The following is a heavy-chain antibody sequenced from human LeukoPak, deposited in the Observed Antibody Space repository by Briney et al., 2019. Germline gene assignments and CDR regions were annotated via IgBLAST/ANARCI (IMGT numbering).Heavy chain of an antibody. CDR3: ARANLGSGGYYPDFDY. Sequence: ASVKVSCKASGYTFTRYGISWVRQAPGQGPGWMGWISAYNGNTKYSQKLQGRVTITTDTSTSTAYLELRSLRSDDTAVYYCARANLGSGGYYPDFDYWGQGTLVTVSS. J-gene: IGHJ4*02. CDR2: ISAYNGNT. V-gene: IGHV1-18*01. D-gene: IGHD3-10*01. CDR1: GYTFTRYG.